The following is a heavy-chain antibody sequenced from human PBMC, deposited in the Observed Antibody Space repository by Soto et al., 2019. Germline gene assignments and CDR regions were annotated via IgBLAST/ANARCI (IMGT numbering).Heavy chain of an antibody. CDR3: ATLITVFGLLIPPFDP. J-gene: IGHJ5*02. CDR1: GGSVNGYY. Sequence: SETLSLPCAVYGGSVNGYYCNWIRQPPWKGLEWIGEINHTGVTHYNPSLKSRVTMSVDTSKNQFSLRLSSVTAADTAIYYCATLITVFGLLIPPFDPWGQGTQVTVSS. D-gene: IGHD3-3*01. CDR2: INHTGVT. V-gene: IGHV4-34*01.